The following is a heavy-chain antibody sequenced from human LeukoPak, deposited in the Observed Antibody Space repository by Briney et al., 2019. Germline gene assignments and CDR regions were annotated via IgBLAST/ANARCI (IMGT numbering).Heavy chain of an antibody. J-gene: IGHJ4*02. CDR2: ISYSGST. CDR3: ARRGGGPIDS. CDR1: GGSLSPYY. Sequence: PSETLSLTCTVSGGSLSPYYWSWIRQSPGKGLEWIGYISYSGSTNSHPSLKSRVTISVDMSKPQFYLELSSVTAADTAVYYCARRGGGPIDSWGQGTLVTVSS. V-gene: IGHV4-59*01. D-gene: IGHD2-15*01.